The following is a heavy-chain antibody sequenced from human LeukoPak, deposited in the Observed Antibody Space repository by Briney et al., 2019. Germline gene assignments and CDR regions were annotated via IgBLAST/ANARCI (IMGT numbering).Heavy chain of an antibody. CDR1: GFTFRGYS. J-gene: IGHJ4*02. V-gene: IGHV3-23*01. CDR2: VTSSGGST. CDR3: AKTMGAIDHDC. D-gene: IGHD1-26*01. Sequence: GGSLRLSCAASGFTFRGYSMTWVRQAPGKGLEWVSTVTSSGGSTYYADSVKGRFTNSRDNSKNTLYLQMNSLRAEDTAVYYCAKTMGAIDHDCWGQGTVVTVSS.